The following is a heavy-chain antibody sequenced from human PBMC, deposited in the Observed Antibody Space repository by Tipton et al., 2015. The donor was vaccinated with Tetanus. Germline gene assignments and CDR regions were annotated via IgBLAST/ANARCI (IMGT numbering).Heavy chain of an antibody. D-gene: IGHD3-10*01. CDR3: ARDRECDYHYGSGSYCRLRGYYYGMDV. V-gene: IGHV3-11*01. J-gene: IGHJ6*02. CDR1: GFTFSDYY. Sequence: SLRLSCAASGFTFSDYYMNWIRQAPGKGLEWVSYISSSGSNVYYADSVRGRFTISRDNAKNSLYLQMNSLSAEDTAVYFCARDRECDYHYGSGSYCRLRGYYYGMDVWGQGTTVTVSS. CDR2: ISSSGSNV.